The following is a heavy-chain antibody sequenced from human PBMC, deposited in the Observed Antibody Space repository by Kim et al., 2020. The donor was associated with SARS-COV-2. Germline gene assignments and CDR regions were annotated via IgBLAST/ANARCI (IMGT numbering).Heavy chain of an antibody. CDR3: AKLPGYGDYEGVYFDY. V-gene: IGHV3-23*01. Sequence: SGKGRFTISRDNPKNTLYLQMNSLRAEDTAVYYCAKLPGYGDYEGVYFDYWGQGTLVTVSS. J-gene: IGHJ4*02. D-gene: IGHD4-17*01.